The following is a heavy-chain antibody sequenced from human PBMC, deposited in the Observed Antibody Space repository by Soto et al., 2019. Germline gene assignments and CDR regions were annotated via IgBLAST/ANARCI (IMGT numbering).Heavy chain of an antibody. J-gene: IGHJ4*02. D-gene: IGHD5-12*01. V-gene: IGHV4-59*08. CDR2: IYYSGST. Sequence: VSGGSISSYYWSWIRQPPGKGLEWIGYIYYSGSTNYNPSLKSRVTISVDTSKNQFSLKLSSVTAADTAVYYCARHEGWLQLDYFDYWGQGTLVTVSS. CDR3: ARHEGWLQLDYFDY. CDR1: GGSISSYY.